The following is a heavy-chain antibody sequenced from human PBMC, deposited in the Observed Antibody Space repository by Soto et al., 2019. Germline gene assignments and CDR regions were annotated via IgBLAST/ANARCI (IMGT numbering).Heavy chain of an antibody. CDR3: ARGDYGGNPPGDY. Sequence: QVHLQQWGAGLLKPSETLSLTCAVYGESFSSYYWCWIRQPPAKGLEWIGEINHSGSTNYKPSLKSRVTMSVDPSKNQFSLKQNSVTAADTAVYYCARGDYGGNPPGDYWGQGTLVTVSS. D-gene: IGHD4-17*01. CDR2: INHSGST. J-gene: IGHJ4*02. V-gene: IGHV4-34*01. CDR1: GESFSSYY.